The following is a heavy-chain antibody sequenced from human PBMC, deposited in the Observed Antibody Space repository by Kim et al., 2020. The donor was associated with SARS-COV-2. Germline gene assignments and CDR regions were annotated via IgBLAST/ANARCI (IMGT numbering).Heavy chain of an antibody. CDR2: IYYSGST. D-gene: IGHD2-15*01. CDR3: ARDGVDCSGGSCYSVIDY. V-gene: IGHV4-31*03. CDR1: GGSISSGGYY. J-gene: IGHJ4*02. Sequence: SETLSLTCTVSGGSISSGGYYWSWIRQHPGKGLEWIGYIYYSGSTYYNPSLKSRVTISVDTSKNQFSLKLSSVTAADTAVYYCARDGVDCSGGSCYSVIDYWGQGTLVTVSS.